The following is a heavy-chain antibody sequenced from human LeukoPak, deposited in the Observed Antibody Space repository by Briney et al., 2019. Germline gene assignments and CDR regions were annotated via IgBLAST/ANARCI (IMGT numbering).Heavy chain of an antibody. CDR2: ISSSSSYI. J-gene: IGHJ4*02. Sequence: GGSLRLSCAASGFTFSSYSMNWVRQAPGKGLEWVSSISSSSSYIYYADSVKGRFTISRDNAKNSLYLQMNSLRAEDTAVYYCARLEYSYGPNFDYWGXGTLVTVSS. CDR1: GFTFSSYS. CDR3: ARLEYSYGPNFDY. V-gene: IGHV3-21*01. D-gene: IGHD5-18*01.